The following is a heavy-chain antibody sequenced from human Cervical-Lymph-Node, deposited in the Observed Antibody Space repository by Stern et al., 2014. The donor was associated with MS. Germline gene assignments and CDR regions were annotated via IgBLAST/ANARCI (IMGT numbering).Heavy chain of an antibody. J-gene: IGHJ2*01. V-gene: IGHV4-39*02. D-gene: IGHD4-11*01. CDR3: ARGVTAVTNYVPNWCFDL. Sequence: QLQLQESGPGLVKPSETLSLTCTVSGGSITNRDYWGWIRQSPGKGLEWIGSVYYSGITYYRPSLKSRATISIDPSRNQFFPRVTSVTATDTAVYFCARGVTAVTNYVPNWCFDLWGRGTLVTVSS. CDR1: GGSITNRDY. CDR2: VYYSGIT.